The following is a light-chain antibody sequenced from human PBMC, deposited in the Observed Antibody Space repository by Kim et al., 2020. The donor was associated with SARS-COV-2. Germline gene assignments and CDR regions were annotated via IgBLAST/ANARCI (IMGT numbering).Light chain of an antibody. V-gene: IGKV3-15*01. CDR2: GAS. Sequence: EIVMTQSPATLSVSPGERATLSCRASQSVSSNLAWYQQKPGQAPRLLIYGASTRATGIPARFSGSGSGTEFTLTISSLQSEDFVVYYCQQYNNWPPWTFGQGTKVDSK. J-gene: IGKJ1*01. CDR1: QSVSSN. CDR3: QQYNNWPPWT.